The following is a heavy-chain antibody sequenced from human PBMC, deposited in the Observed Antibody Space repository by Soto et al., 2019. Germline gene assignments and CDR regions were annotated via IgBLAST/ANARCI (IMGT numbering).Heavy chain of an antibody. CDR1: GYTFTSYD. CDR2: MNPNSGNT. Sequence: QVQLVQSGAEVKKPGASVKVSCKASGYTFTSYDINWVRQATGQGLEWMGWMNPNSGNTGYAQKFQGRVTMPRNTSISTAYMELSSLISEHTAMYYCARSTNDYGDRHWGQGTLVTVSS. D-gene: IGHD4-17*01. V-gene: IGHV1-8*01. J-gene: IGHJ4*02. CDR3: ARSTNDYGDRH.